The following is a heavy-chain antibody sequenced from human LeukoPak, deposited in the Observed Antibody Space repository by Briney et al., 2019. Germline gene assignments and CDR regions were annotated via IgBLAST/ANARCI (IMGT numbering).Heavy chain of an antibody. CDR3: ARDPAPGSGSYWESDY. Sequence: PSETLSLTCTVSGGSISSGGYYWSWIRQHPGKGLEWIGYIYYSGSTYYNPSLKSRVTISVDTSKNQFSLKLSSVTAADTAVYYCARDPAPGSGSYWESDYWGQGTLVTVSS. CDR2: IYYSGST. D-gene: IGHD1-26*01. CDR1: GGSISSGGYY. V-gene: IGHV4-31*03. J-gene: IGHJ4*02.